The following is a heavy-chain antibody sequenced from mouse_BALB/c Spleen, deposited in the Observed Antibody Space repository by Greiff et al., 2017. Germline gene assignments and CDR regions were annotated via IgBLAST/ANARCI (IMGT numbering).Heavy chain of an antibody. V-gene: IGHV14-3*02. CDR1: GFNIKDTY. J-gene: IGHJ2*01. CDR3: ARDYYGSSYD. D-gene: IGHD1-1*01. Sequence: EVQLVESGAELVKPGASVKLSCTASGFNIKDTYMHWVKQRPEQGLEWIGRIDPANGNTKYDPKFQGKATITADTSSNTAYLQLSSLTSEDTAVYYCARDYYGSSYDWGQGTTLTVSS. CDR2: IDPANGNT.